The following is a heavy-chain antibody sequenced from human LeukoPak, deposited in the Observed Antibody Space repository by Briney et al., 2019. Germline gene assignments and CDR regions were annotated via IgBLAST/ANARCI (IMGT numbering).Heavy chain of an antibody. Sequence: SETLSLTCSVSGYSISGGYYWGWIRQPPGKGLEWIRSIYHTGSTHYNPSLRSRVTISVDTSKNQFSLKLSSVTAADTAVYYCAREGGDYFTDNYYYGMDVWGQGTTVTVSS. CDR1: GYSISGGYY. D-gene: IGHD4-17*01. CDR3: AREGGDYFTDNYYYGMDV. CDR2: IYHTGST. J-gene: IGHJ6*02. V-gene: IGHV4-38-2*02.